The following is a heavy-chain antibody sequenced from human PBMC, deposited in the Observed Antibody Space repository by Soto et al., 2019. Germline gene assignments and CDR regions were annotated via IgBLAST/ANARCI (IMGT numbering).Heavy chain of an antibody. J-gene: IGHJ4*02. CDR1: GFTLSNYW. Sequence: EVQLVESGGGLVQPGGSLRLSCAASGFTLSNYWMHWARQAPGKGLVWVSRISSDGSSTNYADSVKDRFTISRDNAKNTLHLQMNSLRAEDTAVYYCARVPYCSSSSCYSYFDSWGQGTLVTVSS. CDR2: ISSDGSST. V-gene: IGHV3-74*01. D-gene: IGHD2-2*01. CDR3: ARVPYCSSSSCYSYFDS.